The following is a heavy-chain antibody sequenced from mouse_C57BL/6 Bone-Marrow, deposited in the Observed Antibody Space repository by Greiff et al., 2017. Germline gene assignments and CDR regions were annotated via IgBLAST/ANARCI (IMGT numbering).Heavy chain of an antibody. V-gene: IGHV14-1*01. D-gene: IGHD2-5*01. CDR2: IDPEDGDT. CDR1: GFNIKDYY. Sequence: VQLQQSGAELVRPGASVKLSCTASGFNIKDYYMHWVKQRPEQGLEWIGRIDPEDGDTEYAPKFQGKATMTADTSSNTAYLQLSSLTSEDTAVYYCTTDYSILCVAYWGQGTLVTVSA. J-gene: IGHJ3*01. CDR3: TTDYSILCVAY.